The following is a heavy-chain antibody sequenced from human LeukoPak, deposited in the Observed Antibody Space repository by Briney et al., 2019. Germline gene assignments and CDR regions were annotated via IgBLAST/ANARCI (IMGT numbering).Heavy chain of an antibody. CDR2: IKSKTDGGTT. CDR3: AKDYYYDSSGTDAFDI. J-gene: IGHJ3*02. Sequence: SGGSLRLSCAASGFTFSNAWMSWVRQAPGKGLEWVGRIKSKTDGGTTDYAAPVKGRFTISRDDSKNTLYLQMNSLRAEDTAVYYCAKDYYYDSSGTDAFDIWGQGTMVTVSS. V-gene: IGHV3-15*01. D-gene: IGHD3-22*01. CDR1: GFTFSNAW.